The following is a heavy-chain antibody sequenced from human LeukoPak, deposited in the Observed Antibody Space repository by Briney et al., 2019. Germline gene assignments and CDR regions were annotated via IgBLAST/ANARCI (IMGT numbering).Heavy chain of an antibody. D-gene: IGHD3-10*01. V-gene: IGHV3-7*03. CDR3: ARDYGWSFAN. CDR1: GFIFSSHW. J-gene: IGHJ4*02. Sequence: PGGSLRLSCTSSGFIFSSHWMNWVRQAPGKGPEWVANIKYDGSEQYYVDSVKGRFSISRDNTKNLLYLQMNSLRVEDTAVYYCARDYGWSFANWGQGTLVTASS. CDR2: IKYDGSEQ.